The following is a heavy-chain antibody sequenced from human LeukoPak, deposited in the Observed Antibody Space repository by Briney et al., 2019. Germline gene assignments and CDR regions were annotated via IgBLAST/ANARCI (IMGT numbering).Heavy chain of an antibody. V-gene: IGHV3-64*01. CDR1: GFTFSSYA. D-gene: IGHD1-1*01. CDR2: ISSNGGST. CDR3: ARVTSLLVLDY. J-gene: IGHJ4*02. Sequence: GGSLRLSCAASGFTFSSYAMHWVRQAPGKGLEYVSAISSNGGSTYYANSVKGRFTISRDNSKNTLHLQMGSLRAEDMAVYYCARVTSLLVLDYWGQGTLVTVSS.